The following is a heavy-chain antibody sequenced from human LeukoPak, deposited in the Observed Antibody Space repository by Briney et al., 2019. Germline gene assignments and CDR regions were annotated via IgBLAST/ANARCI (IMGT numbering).Heavy chain of an antibody. V-gene: IGHV3-53*01. Sequence: YPGGSLRLPCAASGFTVSSSYMTWVRQAPGKGLEWVSVIRSGGSTVYADSVKGRFTISRDNSKNTLYLQLNSLRAEDTAVYYCAREGSGRTAYNDGLDVWGQGTMVTVSS. J-gene: IGHJ3*01. CDR3: AREGSGRTAYNDGLDV. CDR2: IRSGGST. CDR1: GFTVSSSY. D-gene: IGHD3-10*01.